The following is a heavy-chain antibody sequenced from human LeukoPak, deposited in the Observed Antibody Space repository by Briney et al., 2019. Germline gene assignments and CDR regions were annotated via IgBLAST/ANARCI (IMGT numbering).Heavy chain of an antibody. CDR2: ISGNGGST. CDR3: AKRIAATSFDY. J-gene: IGHJ4*02. CDR1: GFPFSNYA. V-gene: IGHV3-23*01. D-gene: IGHD6-13*01. Sequence: GGSLRLSCAASGFPFSNYAMSWVRQAPGKGLEWVSTISGNGGSTYYADSVKGRFTISRDNSKNTVYLQMSSLSVEDTAVCYCAKRIAATSFDYWGQGTLVTVSS.